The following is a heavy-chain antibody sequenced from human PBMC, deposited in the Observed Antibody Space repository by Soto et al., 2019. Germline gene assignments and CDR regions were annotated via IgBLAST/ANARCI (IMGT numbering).Heavy chain of an antibody. CDR3: AKVKWLGELGGGYDY. CDR2: ISGSGGST. D-gene: IGHD3-10*01. Sequence: EVQLLESGGGLVQPGGSLRLSCAASGFTFSSYAMSWVRQAPGKGLEWVSAISGSGGSTYYADSVKGRITISRDNSKNTLYLQMNNLRDEDTAVYYFAKVKWLGELGGGYDYRGQGTLVTVSS. CDR1: GFTFSSYA. V-gene: IGHV3-23*01. J-gene: IGHJ4*02.